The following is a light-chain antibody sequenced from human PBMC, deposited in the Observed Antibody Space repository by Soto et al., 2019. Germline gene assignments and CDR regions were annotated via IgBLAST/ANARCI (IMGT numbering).Light chain of an antibody. V-gene: IGKV1-5*01. J-gene: IGKJ1*01. CDR3: QQYNTFWT. CDR2: DAS. Sequence: DIQMTQSPSTLSASVRDRVTITCRASQSISNWLAWYQQKPGKAPKLLIYDASILMSGVPSRFSGSGSGTEFTLTINGLQPDDFATYYCQQYNTFWTFGQGTKVDIK. CDR1: QSISNW.